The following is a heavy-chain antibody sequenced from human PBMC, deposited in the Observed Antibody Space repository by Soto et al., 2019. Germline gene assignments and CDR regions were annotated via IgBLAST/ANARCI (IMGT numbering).Heavy chain of an antibody. Sequence: PRGSLILSCVASAFTFNSYAMRWVPRAPRKGLEWVSTISGSGCTTNYADSVKGRFTITRDNSQNTLYLQMNSLRAEDSALYYCAKDHRQDIYSSREYWGQGTLVTVSS. CDR1: AFTFNSYA. J-gene: IGHJ4*02. CDR3: AKDHRQDIYSSREY. CDR2: ISGSGCTT. D-gene: IGHD6-19*01. V-gene: IGHV3-23*01.